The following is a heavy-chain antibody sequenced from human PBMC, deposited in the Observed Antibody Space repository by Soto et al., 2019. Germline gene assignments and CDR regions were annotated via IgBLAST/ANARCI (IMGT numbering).Heavy chain of an antibody. V-gene: IGHV3-23*01. CDR1: GFSFSTYA. J-gene: IGHJ4*02. Sequence: GGSLRLSCAAFGFSFSTYAMSWVRQAPGKGLEWVSTISARGDIIYYADSVKGRFTISRDNSRNTLYLQMKSLRAEDTAIYYCPKDRGDGDYWGRGTLVTVSS. CDR2: ISARGDII. D-gene: IGHD3-10*01. CDR3: PKDRGDGDY.